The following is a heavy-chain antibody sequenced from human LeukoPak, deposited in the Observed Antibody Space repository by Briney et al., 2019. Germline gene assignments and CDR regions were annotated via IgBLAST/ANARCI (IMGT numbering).Heavy chain of an antibody. D-gene: IGHD5-24*01. CDR3: ARWGDGLQLDY. Sequence: SETLSLTCTVPGGSISSYYWSWIRQPPGKGLEWIGYIYYSGSTNYNPSLKSRVTISVDTSKNQFSLKLSSVTAADTAVYYCARWGDGLQLDYWGQGTLVTVSS. J-gene: IGHJ4*02. CDR2: IYYSGST. V-gene: IGHV4-59*08. CDR1: GGSISSYY.